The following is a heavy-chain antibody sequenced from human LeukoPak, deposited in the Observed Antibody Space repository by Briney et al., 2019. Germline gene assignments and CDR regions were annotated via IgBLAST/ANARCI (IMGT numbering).Heavy chain of an antibody. J-gene: IGHJ4*02. V-gene: IGHV3-15*01. CDR2: IRSETDGATT. D-gene: IGHD3-10*01. Sequence: GGSLRLSCVASGFSFSYAWMSWVRQAPGKGLQWLGHIRSETDGATTDYAAAVQGRFTISRDDSKKMLYLEMNSLKTEDTAVYYCTTDLNQRLKWFGNPLDHWGQGTPVTVSS. CDR3: TTDLNQRLKWFGNPLDH. CDR1: GFSFSYAW.